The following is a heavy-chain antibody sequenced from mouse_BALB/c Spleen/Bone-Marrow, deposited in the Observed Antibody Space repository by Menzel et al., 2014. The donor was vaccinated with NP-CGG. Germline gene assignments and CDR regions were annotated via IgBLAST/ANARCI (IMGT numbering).Heavy chain of an antibody. CDR1: GFTFSSYG. Sequence: VESGGGLVQPGGSLKLSCAASGFTFSSYGMSWVRQTPDKRLELVATINSNGGSTYYPDSVKGRFTISRDNAKNTLYLQMSSLKSEDTAMYYCARDSNDYWGQGTTLTVSS. CDR3: ARDSNDY. J-gene: IGHJ2*01. V-gene: IGHV5-6-3*01. CDR2: INSNGGST.